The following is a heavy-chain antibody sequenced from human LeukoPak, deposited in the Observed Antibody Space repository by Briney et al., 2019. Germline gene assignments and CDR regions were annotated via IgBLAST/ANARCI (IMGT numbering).Heavy chain of an antibody. CDR3: ARLRGYSYGPPDY. J-gene: IGHJ4*02. V-gene: IGHV3-53*01. Sequence: GGSLRLSCAASGFTVSSNYMSWVRQAPGKGLEWVSVIYSGGSTFYADSVKGRFTISRDNSKNTLYLQMNSLGAEDTAMYYRARLRGYSYGPPDYWGQGTLVTVSS. D-gene: IGHD5-18*01. CDR1: GFTVSSNY. CDR2: IYSGGST.